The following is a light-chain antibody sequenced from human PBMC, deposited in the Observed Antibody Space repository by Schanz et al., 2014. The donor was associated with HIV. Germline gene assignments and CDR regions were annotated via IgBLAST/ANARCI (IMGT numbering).Light chain of an antibody. CDR3: AAWDDRSYVL. V-gene: IGLV1-44*01. Sequence: QSVLTQPPSVSGAPGQRVNMSCSGSSSNIGTNTVNWYQQLPGTAPKLLIYSNNRRPSGVPDRFSGSKSGTSASLAISGLQSEDEADYYCAAWDDRSYVLFGGGTKLTVL. CDR1: SSNIGTNT. J-gene: IGLJ3*02. CDR2: SNN.